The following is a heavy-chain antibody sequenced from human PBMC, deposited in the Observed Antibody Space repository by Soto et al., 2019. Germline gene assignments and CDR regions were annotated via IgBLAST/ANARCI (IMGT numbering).Heavy chain of an antibody. J-gene: IGHJ6*02. CDR1: GFTFSSYG. Sequence: PGGSLRLSCAASGFTFSSYGMHWVRQAPGKGLEWVAVISYDGSNKYYADSVKGRFTISRDNSKNTLYLQMNSLRDEDKAVYYCAKDQWIPLWPNSYYYGMDVWGQGTTVTVSS. D-gene: IGHD5-18*01. CDR2: ISYDGSNK. CDR3: AKDQWIPLWPNSYYYGMDV. V-gene: IGHV3-30*18.